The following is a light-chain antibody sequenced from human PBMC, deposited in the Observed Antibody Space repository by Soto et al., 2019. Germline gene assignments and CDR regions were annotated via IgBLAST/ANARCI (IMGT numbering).Light chain of an antibody. CDR2: AAP. V-gene: IGKV1-39*01. CDR3: QQSYDSPPYT. CDR1: QSIGNY. J-gene: IGKJ2*01. Sequence: DIQMTQSPSSLSASVGDRVTITCRASQSIGNYLNWYQHKTGEAPKLLVFAAPSLRRGVPSRFSGSGSGTDFTLTITTLQPEDFATYYCQQSYDSPPYTFGQGTMLEIK.